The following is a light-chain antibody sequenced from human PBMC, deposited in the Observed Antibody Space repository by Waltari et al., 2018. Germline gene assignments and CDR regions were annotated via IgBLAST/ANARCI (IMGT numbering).Light chain of an antibody. J-gene: IGKJ5*01. CDR1: QDISSA. V-gene: IGKV1D-13*01. CDR3: QQFSNFPVIA. Sequence: AIQLTQSPSSLSAYVGDRVTITCRASQDISSALAWYQQKPGEPPKPLIYDASSLQTGVPSRFSGSRSGTDFTLTISSLQSEDSANYYCQQFSNFPVIAFGQGTRLEIK. CDR2: DAS.